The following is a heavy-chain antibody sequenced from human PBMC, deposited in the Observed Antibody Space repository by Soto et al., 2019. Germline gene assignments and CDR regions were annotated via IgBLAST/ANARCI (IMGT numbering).Heavy chain of an antibody. CDR2: INPNSGGT. CDR1: GYTFTGYY. CDR3: ARAYVVGPYYYGMDV. Sequence: GASLEVCCQASGYTFTGYYMRWVRHAPGQGLEWMGWINPNSGGTNYAQKFQGWVTMTRDTSISTAYMELSRLRSDDTAVYYCARAYVVGPYYYGMDVWGQGTTVTVSS. J-gene: IGHJ6*02. D-gene: IGHD3-16*01. V-gene: IGHV1-2*04.